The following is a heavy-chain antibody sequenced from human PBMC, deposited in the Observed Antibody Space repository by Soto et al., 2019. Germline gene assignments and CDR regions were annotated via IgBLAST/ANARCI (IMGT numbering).Heavy chain of an antibody. Sequence: QVQLVQSGAEVKKPGASVKVSCKASGYTFTSYGISWVRQAPGQGLEWMGWISAYNGNTNYAQKLQGRVTMTTDTTXXPAYLELRSLRSDDTAVYYCAREGSYGSGGYYFDYWGQGTLVTVSS. D-gene: IGHD3-10*01. V-gene: IGHV1-18*01. CDR3: AREGSYGSGGYYFDY. CDR2: ISAYNGNT. J-gene: IGHJ4*02. CDR1: GYTFTSYG.